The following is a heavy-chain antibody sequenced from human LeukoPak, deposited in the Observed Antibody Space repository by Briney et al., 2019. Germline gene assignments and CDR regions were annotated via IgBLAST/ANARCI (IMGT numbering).Heavy chain of an antibody. V-gene: IGHV3-21*01. CDR3: GRVARYCSSTSCYSYFDY. CDR2: ISSSSSYI. CDR1: GFTFSSYS. D-gene: IGHD2-2*02. J-gene: IGHJ4*02. Sequence: GGSLRLSCAASGFTFSSYSMNWVRQAPGKGLEWVSSISSSSSYIYYADSVKGRFTISRDNAKNSLYLQMNSLRAEDTAVYYCGRVARYCSSTSCYSYFDYWGQGTLVTVSS.